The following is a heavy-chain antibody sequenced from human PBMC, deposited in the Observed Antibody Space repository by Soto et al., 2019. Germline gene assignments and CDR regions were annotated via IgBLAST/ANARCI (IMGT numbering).Heavy chain of an antibody. CDR2: ISSIGSTI. J-gene: IGHJ3*02. CDR1: GFTFSSYE. D-gene: IGHD3-3*01. Sequence: EVQLVESGGGLVQPGGSLRLSCAASGFTFSSYEMNWVRQAPGKGLEWVSYISSIGSTIYYADSVKGRFTISRDNAKNSLYMQMNSLRAEDTAVYYCARAGQRFLEWLPHDAFDIWGQGTMVTVSS. CDR3: ARAGQRFLEWLPHDAFDI. V-gene: IGHV3-48*03.